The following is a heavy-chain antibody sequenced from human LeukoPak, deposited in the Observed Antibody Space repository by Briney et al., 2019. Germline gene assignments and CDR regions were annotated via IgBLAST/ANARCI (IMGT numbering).Heavy chain of an antibody. V-gene: IGHV3-43*02. CDR1: GFTFDDYA. Sequence: QPGGSLRLSCAASGFTFDDYAMHWVRQAPGKGLEWVSLISGAGGSTYYADSVKGRFTVSRDNSKNSLCLQMNSLRSEDTALYYCAKDIGMVRGVIHFNYYGMDVWGQGTTVTVSS. CDR2: ISGAGGST. J-gene: IGHJ6*02. D-gene: IGHD3-10*01. CDR3: AKDIGMVRGVIHFNYYGMDV.